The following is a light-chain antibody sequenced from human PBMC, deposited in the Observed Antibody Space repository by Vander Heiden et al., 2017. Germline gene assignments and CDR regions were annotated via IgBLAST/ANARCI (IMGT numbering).Light chain of an antibody. Sequence: DIQMTQSPSSLSASVGDRVTITCQASQDISNYLNWYQQKPGKAPKLLIYDASNLETGVPSRFSGSGSGTDFTFTISSLKPEDIATYYCQQYDKLPPLTFGGGTKVEIK. CDR2: DAS. CDR3: QQYDKLPPLT. CDR1: QDISNY. J-gene: IGKJ4*01. V-gene: IGKV1-33*01.